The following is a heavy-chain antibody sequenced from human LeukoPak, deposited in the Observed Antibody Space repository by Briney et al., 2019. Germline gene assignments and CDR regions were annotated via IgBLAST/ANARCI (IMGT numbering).Heavy chain of an antibody. V-gene: IGHV4-59*01. J-gene: IGHJ4*02. CDR1: GGSISTYY. Sequence: PSETLSLTCTVSGGSISTYYWSWIRQPPGEGLEWIGFVYYSGTTEYNPPLKSRTTISVDTSKNQFSLELSSVTAADTAVYYCARDPAGTVAHSWGQGILVTVSS. CDR3: ARDPAGTVAHS. D-gene: IGHD1-7*01. CDR2: VYYSGTT.